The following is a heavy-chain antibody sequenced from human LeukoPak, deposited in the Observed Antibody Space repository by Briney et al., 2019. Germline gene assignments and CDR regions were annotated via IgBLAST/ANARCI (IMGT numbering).Heavy chain of an antibody. CDR2: INPSGGST. J-gene: IGHJ3*02. V-gene: IGHV1-46*01. Sequence: GASVKVSCKASGYTFTSYYMHWVRQAPGQGLEWMGIINPSGGSTSYAQKFQGRVTVTRNMSTSTVYMELSSLRSEDTAVYYCAREVLRFLEWLPGGAFDIWGQGTMVTVSS. CDR3: AREVLRFLEWLPGGAFDI. CDR1: GYTFTSYY. D-gene: IGHD3-3*01.